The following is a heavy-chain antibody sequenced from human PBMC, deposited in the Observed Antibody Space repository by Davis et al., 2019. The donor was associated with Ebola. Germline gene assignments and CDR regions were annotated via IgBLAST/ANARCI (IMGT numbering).Heavy chain of an antibody. Sequence: GESLKISCAASGFTFSSYAMSWVRQAPGKGLEWVSAISGSGGSTYYADSVKGRFTISRDNSKNTLYLQMNSLRAEDTAVYYCAKAAYYDTTFDYWGQGTLVTVSS. CDR2: ISGSGGST. D-gene: IGHD3-22*01. J-gene: IGHJ4*02. CDR1: GFTFSSYA. CDR3: AKAAYYDTTFDY. V-gene: IGHV3-23*01.